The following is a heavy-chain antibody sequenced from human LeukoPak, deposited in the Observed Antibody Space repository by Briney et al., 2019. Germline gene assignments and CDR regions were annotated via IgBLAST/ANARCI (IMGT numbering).Heavy chain of an antibody. CDR2: INHSGST. V-gene: IGHV4-34*01. Sequence: SETLSLTCAVYGGSFSGYYWSWIRQPPGKGLEWIGEINHSGSTNYNLSLKSRVTISVGTSKTQFSLKLSSVTAADTAVYYCARACSGGSCPYYFDYWGQGTLVTVSS. D-gene: IGHD2-15*01. J-gene: IGHJ4*02. CDR1: GGSFSGYY. CDR3: ARACSGGSCPYYFDY.